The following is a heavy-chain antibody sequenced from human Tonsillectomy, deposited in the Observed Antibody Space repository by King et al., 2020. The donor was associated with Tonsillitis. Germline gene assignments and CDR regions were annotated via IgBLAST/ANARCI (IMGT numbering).Heavy chain of an antibody. V-gene: IGHV3-23*04. CDR1: GFTFSSYA. CDR3: GKVGSDSGDRYFDY. D-gene: IGHD4-17*01. Sequence: VQLVESGGGLVQPGGSLTLSCAASGFTFSSYAMSWVRQAPGKGLEWVSGISGSGGSTHYADSVKGRFTISRDKSKNTLYLQMNSLRAEDTAVYYCGKVGSDSGDRYFDYWGQGTLVTVSS. J-gene: IGHJ4*02. CDR2: ISGSGGST.